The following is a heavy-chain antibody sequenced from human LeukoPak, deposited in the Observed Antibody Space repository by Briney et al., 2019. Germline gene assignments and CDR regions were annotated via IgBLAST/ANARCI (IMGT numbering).Heavy chain of an antibody. V-gene: IGHV3-9*03. D-gene: IGHD3-22*01. CDR1: GFTFDDYA. CDR3: AKSRRPYYYDSSGFDY. Sequence: GGSLSPSCAPSGFTFDDYAVHWVRQAPGGGLEWVSCISWNRGRIVYADSVKGRFTISRDNAKNSQYLQMNSLRAEDMALYYCAKSRRPYYYDSSGFDYWGQGTLVTVSS. J-gene: IGHJ4*02. CDR2: ISWNRGRI.